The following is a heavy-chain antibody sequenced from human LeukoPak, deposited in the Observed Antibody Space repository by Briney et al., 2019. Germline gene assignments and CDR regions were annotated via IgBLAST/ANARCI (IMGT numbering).Heavy chain of an antibody. CDR1: GFTFSSYS. V-gene: IGHV3-21*01. CDR3: ARVSAGVIGMKDVFDI. D-gene: IGHD3-16*02. Sequence: PGGSLRLSCAASGFTFSSYSMNWVRQAPGKGLEWVSFISSSSSYIYYADSMKGRFTISRDNAKNSLYLQMNSLRAEDTAVYYCARVSAGVIGMKDVFDIWGQGTMVTVSS. J-gene: IGHJ3*02. CDR2: ISSSSSYI.